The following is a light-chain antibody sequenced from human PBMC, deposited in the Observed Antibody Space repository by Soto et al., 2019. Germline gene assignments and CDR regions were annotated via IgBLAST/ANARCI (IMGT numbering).Light chain of an antibody. CDR3: SSYISSSIDYV. J-gene: IGLJ1*01. CDR1: SSDVGGYNY. Sequence: QSALTQPASVSGSPGQSIPISCTGTSSDVGGYNYVSWYQQHPGKAPKLMIYEVSNRPSGVSNRFSGSKSGNTASLTISGLQAEDEADYYCSSYISSSIDYVFGTGTKLTVL. CDR2: EVS. V-gene: IGLV2-14*01.